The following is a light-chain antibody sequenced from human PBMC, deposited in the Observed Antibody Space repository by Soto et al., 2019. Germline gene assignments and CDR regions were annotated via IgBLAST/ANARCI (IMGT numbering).Light chain of an antibody. J-gene: IGKJ4*01. CDR2: GAS. V-gene: IGKV3-15*01. CDR1: RNINRK. Sequence: EILMTQSPVTLSVSPGDRVTLSCRASRNINRKVAWYQQKPGQAPRLLISGASTRATGIPTRFSGSGSGTEFTLTSSNLQSGVFAFYYCQQYYDYPPLIFGGGTKVETK. CDR3: QQYYDYPPLI.